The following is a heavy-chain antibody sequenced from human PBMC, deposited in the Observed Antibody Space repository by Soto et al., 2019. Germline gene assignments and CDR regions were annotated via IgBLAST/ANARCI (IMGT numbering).Heavy chain of an antibody. D-gene: IGHD4-17*01. V-gene: IGHV5-51*01. CDR1: GYSFTSYW. CDR3: ARHGLHYGDYDYYTVWTS. Sequence: GESLKISCKGSGYSFTSYWIGWVRQMPGKGLEWMGIIYPGDSDTRYSPSFQGQVTISADKSISTAYLQWSSLKASDTAMYYCARHGLHYGDYDYYTVWTSGAKGPRSPSP. CDR2: IYPGDSDT. J-gene: IGHJ6*02.